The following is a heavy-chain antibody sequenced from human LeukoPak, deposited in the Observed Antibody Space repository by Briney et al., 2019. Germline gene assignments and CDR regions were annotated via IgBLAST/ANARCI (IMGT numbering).Heavy chain of an antibody. Sequence: GGSLRLSCAASGFTFSTFAMIWVRQPPGKGLEWVSSIFPSGGEIHYADSVKGRFTIFRDNSKSTLTLQMNSLRAEDTAIYYCATYSQVLLPFESWGQGTLVTVSS. CDR3: ATYSQVLLPFES. V-gene: IGHV3-23*01. D-gene: IGHD5-18*01. CDR1: GFTFSTFA. CDR2: IFPSGGEI. J-gene: IGHJ4*02.